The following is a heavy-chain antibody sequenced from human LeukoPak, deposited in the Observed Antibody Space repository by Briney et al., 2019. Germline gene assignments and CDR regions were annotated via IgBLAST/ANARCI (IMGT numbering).Heavy chain of an antibody. CDR3: ARRSPRTRSGSFRYFDY. Sequence: PSGTLSLTCAVSGGSISSSNWWSWVRQPPGKGLEWIGEIYHSGSTNYNPSLKSRVTISVDKSKNQFSLKLSSVTVADTAVYFCARRSPRTRSGSFRYFDYWGQGILVTVSS. J-gene: IGHJ4*02. CDR1: GGSISSSNW. V-gene: IGHV4-4*02. D-gene: IGHD6-19*01. CDR2: IYHSGST.